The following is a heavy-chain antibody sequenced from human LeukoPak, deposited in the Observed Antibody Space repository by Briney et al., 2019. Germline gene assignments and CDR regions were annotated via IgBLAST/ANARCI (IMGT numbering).Heavy chain of an antibody. CDR2: IYYSGST. V-gene: IGHV4-39*01. CDR1: GGSISSSSYY. CDR3: ARHKSRYCSGGSCYSGMYNWFDP. J-gene: IGHJ5*02. D-gene: IGHD2-15*01. Sequence: TETLSLTCAVSGGSISSSSYYWGWIRQPPGKGLEWSGSIYYSGSTYYNPSLKSPVTISVDTSKNQFSLKLSSVTAADTAVYYCARHKSRYCSGGSCYSGMYNWFDPWGQGTLVTVSS.